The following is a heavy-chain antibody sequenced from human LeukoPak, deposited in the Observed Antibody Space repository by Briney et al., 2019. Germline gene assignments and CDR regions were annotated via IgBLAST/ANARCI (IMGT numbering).Heavy chain of an antibody. D-gene: IGHD5-18*01. J-gene: IGHJ3*02. CDR1: GYTLTELS. V-gene: IGHV1-24*01. Sequence: VASVKVSCKVSGYTLTELSMHWVRQAPGEGLEWMGGFDPEDGKTIYAQKLQGRVTMTTDTSTSTAYMELRSLRSDDTAVYYCARDPMAAMTERGAFDIWGQGTMVTVSS. CDR2: FDPEDGKT. CDR3: ARDPMAAMTERGAFDI.